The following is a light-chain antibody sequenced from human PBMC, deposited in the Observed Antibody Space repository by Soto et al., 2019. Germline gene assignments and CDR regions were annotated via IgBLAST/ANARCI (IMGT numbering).Light chain of an antibody. CDR3: SSYTNGNTWA. Sequence: QSALTQPASVSGSPGQSITISCTGSSSDVSGYDYVSWYQQHPAKAPKLMIYDVSNRPSGVSNRFSGSKSGNTASLSISGLQTEDEADYYCSSYTNGNTWAFGGGTKLTVL. CDR1: SSDVSGYDY. V-gene: IGLV2-14*01. J-gene: IGLJ3*02. CDR2: DVS.